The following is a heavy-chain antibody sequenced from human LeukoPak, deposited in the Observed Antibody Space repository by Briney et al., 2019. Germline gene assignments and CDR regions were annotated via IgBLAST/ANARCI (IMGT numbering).Heavy chain of an antibody. CDR2: IKPDGRET. CDR1: GFAFSTYW. D-gene: IGHD3-10*01. V-gene: IGHV3-7*04. CDR3: ARDYYASGSHDY. J-gene: IGHJ4*02. Sequence: GGSLRLSCAASGFAFSTYWMTWVRQAPGKGLEWVGNIKPDGRETYFVDSVKGRFTISRDNAQNSLYLQMNSLRAEDTALYYCARDYYASGSHDYWGQGTLVTVSS.